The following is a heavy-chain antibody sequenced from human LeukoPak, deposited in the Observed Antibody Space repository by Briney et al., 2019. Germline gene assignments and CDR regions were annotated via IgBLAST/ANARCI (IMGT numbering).Heavy chain of an antibody. D-gene: IGHD3-22*01. CDR1: GYTFTGYY. CDR3: ARSGRFYDSSPMDWFDP. V-gene: IGHV1-2*06. Sequence: ASVKVSCKASGYTFTGYYMHWVRQAPGQGLEWMGRINPNSGGTNYAQKFQGRVTMTRDTSISTAYMELSRLRSDDTAVYYCARSGRFYDSSPMDWFDPWGQGTLVTASS. CDR2: INPNSGGT. J-gene: IGHJ5*02.